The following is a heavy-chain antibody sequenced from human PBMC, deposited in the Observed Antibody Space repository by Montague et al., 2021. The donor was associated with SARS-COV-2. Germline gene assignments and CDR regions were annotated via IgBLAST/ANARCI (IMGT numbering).Heavy chain of an antibody. CDR3: ARPKYSSSWYVDY. J-gene: IGHJ4*02. D-gene: IGHD6-13*01. CDR2: IYYSGST. V-gene: IGHV4-39*01. CDR1: GGSISSSSYY. Sequence: SETLSLTCTVSGGSISSSSYYWGWIRQPPGKGLEWIGSIYYSGSTYYNPSLKSRVTISVDTSKNQFSLKLSSVTAADTAVYYCARPKYSSSWYVDYWGQGTLVIVSS.